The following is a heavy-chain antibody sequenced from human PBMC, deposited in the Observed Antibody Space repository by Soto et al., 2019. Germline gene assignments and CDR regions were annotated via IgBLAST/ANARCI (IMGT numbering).Heavy chain of an antibody. CDR2: ISGSGGST. D-gene: IGHD3-10*01. Sequence: EVQLLESGGGLVQPGGSLRLSCAASGFTFSSYAMSWVRQAPGKGLEWVSAISGSGGSTHYADSVKGRFTISRDNSKNQLYLQMNSRRAEDKAVYYCAKEERDYASGSYYNWGQGTLVTVSS. CDR3: AKEERDYASGSYYN. V-gene: IGHV3-23*01. CDR1: GFTFSSYA. J-gene: IGHJ4*02.